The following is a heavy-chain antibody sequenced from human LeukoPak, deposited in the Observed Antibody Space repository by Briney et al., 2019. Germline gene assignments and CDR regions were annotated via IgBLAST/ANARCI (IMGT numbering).Heavy chain of an antibody. CDR2: ISNSSSYI. CDR3: AKDRELYDFWSSIPY. Sequence: GGSLRLSCAASGFTFSSYSMHWVRQAPGKGLEWVSSISNSSSYIFYADSMKGRFTISRNNAENSLYLQMNSLRAEDTAVYYCAKDRELYDFWSSIPYWGQGTLVTVSS. J-gene: IGHJ4*02. V-gene: IGHV3-21*04. CDR1: GFTFSSYS. D-gene: IGHD3-3*01.